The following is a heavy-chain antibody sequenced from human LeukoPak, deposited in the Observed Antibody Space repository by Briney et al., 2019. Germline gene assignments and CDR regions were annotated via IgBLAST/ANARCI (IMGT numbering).Heavy chain of an antibody. D-gene: IGHD2-21*01. CDR1: RYTFTDFY. V-gene: IGHV1-2*02. CDR3: AREAGDNAYDV. J-gene: IGHJ3*01. CDR2: ISPKSGGT. Sequence: GASVKVSCKASRYTFTDFYMHFLRQAPGQGLEWMGWISPKSGGTRYAQRFQGRVTMTRDTSITTSYMEVSRLIYDDTAVYYCAREAGDNAYDVWGQGTMVTVSS.